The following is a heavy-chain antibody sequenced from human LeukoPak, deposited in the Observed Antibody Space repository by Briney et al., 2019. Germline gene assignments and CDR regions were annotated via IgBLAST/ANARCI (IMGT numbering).Heavy chain of an antibody. D-gene: IGHD4-17*01. CDR3: AKDVRTTVITSDYYGMDV. CDR2: ISYDGSNK. V-gene: IGHV3-30*18. CDR1: GFTFSSYG. Sequence: PGRSLRLSCAASGFTFSSYGMHWVRQAPGKGLEWVAVISYDGSNKYYADSVKGRFTISRDNSKNTLYLQMNSLRAEDTAVYYCAKDVRTTVITSDYYGMDVWGQGTTVTVSS. J-gene: IGHJ6*02.